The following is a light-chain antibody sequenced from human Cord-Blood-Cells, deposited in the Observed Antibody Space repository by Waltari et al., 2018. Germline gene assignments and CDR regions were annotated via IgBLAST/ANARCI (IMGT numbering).Light chain of an antibody. CDR2: DVS. J-gene: IGLJ1*01. CDR1: SIDVGGSTY. Sequence: QSPLTQPRSVSGPPVQSVTISCTGTSIDVGGSTYVSWYQQHPGKAPKLMIYDVSKRPSGVPYRFSGSKSGNTASLTISGLQAEDEADYYCCSYAGSYTYVFGTGTKVTVL. CDR3: CSYAGSYTYV. V-gene: IGLV2-11*01.